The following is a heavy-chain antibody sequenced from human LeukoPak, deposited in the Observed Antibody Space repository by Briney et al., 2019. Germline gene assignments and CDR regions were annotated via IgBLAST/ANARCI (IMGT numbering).Heavy chain of an antibody. J-gene: IGHJ4*02. Sequence: PSETLSLTCAVYGGSFSGHYWSWIRQPPGKGLEWIGEINHSGSTNYNPSLKSRVTISVDTSKNQFSLKLSSVTAADTAVYYCARGPYKSGYSYGPALRFFDYWGQGTLVTVSS. V-gene: IGHV4-34*01. CDR1: GGSFSGHY. CDR3: ARGPYKSGYSYGPALRFFDY. CDR2: INHSGST. D-gene: IGHD5-18*01.